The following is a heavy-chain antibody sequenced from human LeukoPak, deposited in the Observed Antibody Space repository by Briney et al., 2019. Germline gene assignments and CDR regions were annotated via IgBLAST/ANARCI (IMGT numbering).Heavy chain of an antibody. D-gene: IGHD6-19*01. CDR1: AGAISSSSYY. CDR3: ARAYSSGWPYYYYYMDV. V-gene: IGHV4-39*01. CDR2: IYYSGST. Sequence: SETLSRTCTGSAGAISSSSYYWGLIRQPQGKGLVRIGSIYYSGSTYYNPSLKSRVTISVDTSKNQFSLKLSSVTAADTAVYYCARAYSSGWPYYYYYMDVWGKGTTVIVSS. J-gene: IGHJ6*03.